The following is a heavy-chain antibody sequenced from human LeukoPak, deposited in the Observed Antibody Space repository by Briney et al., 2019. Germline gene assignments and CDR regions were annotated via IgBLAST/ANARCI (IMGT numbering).Heavy chain of an antibody. CDR1: GFTFSSYA. D-gene: IGHD3-9*01. CDR2: ISGSGGST. V-gene: IGHV3-23*01. J-gene: IGHJ4*02. CDR3: ADFDWLLTYFDY. Sequence: GGSLRLSCAASGFTFSSYAMSWVRQAPGKGLEWVSAISGSGGSTYYADSVKGRFTISRDNSKNTLHLQMNSLRAEDTAVYYCADFDWLLTYFDYWGQGTLVTVSS.